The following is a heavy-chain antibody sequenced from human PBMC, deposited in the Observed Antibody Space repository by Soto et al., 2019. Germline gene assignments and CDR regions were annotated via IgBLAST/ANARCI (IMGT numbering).Heavy chain of an antibody. CDR3: AKKFRPGYSTFDY. Sequence: EVQLLESGGGLVQPGGSLRLSCAASGFTFSSYAMSWVRQAPGMGLEWVSAISGSGGSTYYADSVKGRFTISRDNSKNTLYLQMNSLRAEDTAVYYCAKKFRPGYSTFDYWGQGTLVTVSS. CDR1: GFTFSSYA. V-gene: IGHV3-23*01. J-gene: IGHJ4*02. CDR2: ISGSGGST. D-gene: IGHD6-13*01.